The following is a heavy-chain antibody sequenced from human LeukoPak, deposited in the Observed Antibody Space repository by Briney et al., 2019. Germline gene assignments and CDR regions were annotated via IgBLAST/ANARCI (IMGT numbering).Heavy chain of an antibody. Sequence: GGSLRLSCAASGFTFSSYGMHWVRQAPGKGLEWVGRIKRGGTTDYAAPVNGRFTISRDDSKNTIYLQVNSLKIEDTAVYYCKWERSVYYGMDVWGQGTTVTVS. V-gene: IGHV3-15*01. CDR1: GFTFSSYG. CDR2: IKRGGTT. J-gene: IGHJ6*02. CDR3: KWERSVYYGMDV. D-gene: IGHD1-26*01.